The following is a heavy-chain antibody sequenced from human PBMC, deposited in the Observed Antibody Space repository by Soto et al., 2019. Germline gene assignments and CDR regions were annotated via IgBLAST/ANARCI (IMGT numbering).Heavy chain of an antibody. J-gene: IGHJ6*02. CDR3: AKLPRQRAAGDYYGMDV. V-gene: IGHV3-23*01. CDR1: GFTFSSYA. CDR2: ISGSGGST. D-gene: IGHD6-25*01. Sequence: GGSLRLSCAASGFTFSSYAMSWVRQAPGKGLEWVSAISGSGGSTYYADSVKGRFTISRDNSKNTLYLQMNSLRAEDTAVYYCAKLPRQRAAGDYYGMDVWGQGTTVTVSS.